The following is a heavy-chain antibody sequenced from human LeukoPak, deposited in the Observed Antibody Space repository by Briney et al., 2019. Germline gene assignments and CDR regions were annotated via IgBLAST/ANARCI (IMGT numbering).Heavy chain of an antibody. Sequence: ASVKVSCKASGYTFTGYLIHWVRQTPGQGLEWMGRINPNSGATYYAQKFQGRVTMARDSSISTAYVELSRLKSGDTAVYYCARGRSNTSWFGWFDPWGQGTRVTVSS. CDR2: INPNSGAT. D-gene: IGHD3-10*01. CDR1: GYTFTGYL. V-gene: IGHV1-2*06. CDR3: ARGRSNTSWFGWFDP. J-gene: IGHJ5*02.